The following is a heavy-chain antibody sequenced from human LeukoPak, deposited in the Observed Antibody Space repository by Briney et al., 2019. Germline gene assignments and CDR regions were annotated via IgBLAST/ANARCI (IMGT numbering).Heavy chain of an antibody. CDR3: AVDYGAVDAFDI. V-gene: IGHV4-4*07. D-gene: IGHD4-17*01. J-gene: IGHJ3*02. CDR2: IYTSGST. CDR1: GGSISSYY. Sequence: SETLSLTCTVSGGSISSYYWSWIRQPAGKGLEWIGRIYTSGSTNYNPSLKSRVTMSVGTSKNQFSLKLSSVTAADTAVYYCAVDYGAVDAFDIWGQGTMVTVSS.